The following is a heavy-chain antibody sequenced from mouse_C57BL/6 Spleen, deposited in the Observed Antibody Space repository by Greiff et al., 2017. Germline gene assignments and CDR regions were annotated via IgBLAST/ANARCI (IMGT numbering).Heavy chain of an antibody. Sequence: QVQLKQSGAELVKPGASVKMSCKASGYTFTSYWITWVKQRPGQGLEWIGDIYPGSGSTNYNEKFKSKATLTVDTSASTAYMQLSSLTSEDSAVYYCARGDYDLEDYWGQGTSVTVSS. V-gene: IGHV1-55*01. CDR3: ARGDYDLEDY. CDR1: GYTFTSYW. D-gene: IGHD2-4*01. CDR2: IYPGSGST. J-gene: IGHJ4*01.